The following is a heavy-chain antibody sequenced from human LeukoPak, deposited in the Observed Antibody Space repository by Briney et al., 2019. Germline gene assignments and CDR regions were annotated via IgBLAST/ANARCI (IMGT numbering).Heavy chain of an antibody. D-gene: IGHD4-17*01. V-gene: IGHV4-34*01. J-gene: IGHJ6*03. CDR2: INDTGGT. Sequence: SETLSLTCAVYGGSFSGYSWSWIRQPPGKGLEWIGEINDTGGTNYNPSLKSRVTISVDTSKNQFSLKLSSVTAADTAVYYCARHRYGDYFYYYYYMDVWGKGTTVTISS. CDR3: ARHRYGDYFYYYYYMDV. CDR1: GGSFSGYS.